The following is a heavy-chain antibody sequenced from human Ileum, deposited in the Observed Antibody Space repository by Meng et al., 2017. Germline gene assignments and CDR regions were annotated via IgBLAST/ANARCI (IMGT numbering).Heavy chain of an antibody. V-gene: IGHV4-4*02. CDR1: GASNSPSNL. CDR2: IHHSGTT. J-gene: IGHJ4*02. CDR3: ARHDYGDPTAAFDY. D-gene: IGHD4-17*01. Sequence: APGLVTPSGPLSLTCAVSGASNSPSNLRNWVRQPPGKGLEWIGEIHHSGTTNYNPSLKSRVTISLDKSKNQFSLELRSVTAADTAVYYCARHDYGDPTAAFDYWGQGTLVTVSS.